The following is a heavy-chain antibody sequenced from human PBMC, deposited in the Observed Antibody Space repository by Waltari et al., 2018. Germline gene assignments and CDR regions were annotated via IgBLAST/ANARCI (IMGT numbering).Heavy chain of an antibody. CDR3: ARTWGNSPPLGWLDP. J-gene: IGHJ5*02. V-gene: IGHV4-34*01. CDR2: ISHSGAP. D-gene: IGHD7-27*01. Sequence: QVQLHQWGAGLLMPSETLSPPCAVSGGPFISYSWSWILQPPGKGLEWIGEISHSGAPHYNPSLRSRVTMSVDTIKKRFSLKLTSVTAADTAVYFCARTWGNSPPLGWLDPWGQGTRVTISS. CDR1: GGPFISYS.